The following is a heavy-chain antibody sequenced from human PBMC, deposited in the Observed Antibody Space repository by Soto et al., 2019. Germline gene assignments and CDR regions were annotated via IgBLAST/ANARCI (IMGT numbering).Heavy chain of an antibody. Sequence: SETLSLTCTVSGGSISSYYWSWIRQPPGKGLEWIGYIYYSGSTNYNPSLKSRVTISVDTSKSQFSLKLSSVTAADTAVYYCARDISGDSAGFDYWGQGTLVTVSS. J-gene: IGHJ4*02. CDR1: GGSISSYY. D-gene: IGHD2-21*02. CDR2: IYYSGST. V-gene: IGHV4-59*01. CDR3: ARDISGDSAGFDY.